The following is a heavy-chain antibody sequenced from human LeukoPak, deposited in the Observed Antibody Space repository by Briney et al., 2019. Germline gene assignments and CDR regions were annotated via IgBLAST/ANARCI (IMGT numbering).Heavy chain of an antibody. Sequence: GASVKVSCKASGGTFSSYAISWVRQAPGQGLEWMGGIIPIFGTANYAQKFQGRVTITADESTSTAYMELSSLRSEDTAVYYCARVGGGTAGVAFDIWGQGTMVTVSS. V-gene: IGHV1-69*13. CDR3: ARVGGGTAGVAFDI. D-gene: IGHD1-1*01. J-gene: IGHJ3*02. CDR2: IIPIFGTA. CDR1: GGTFSSYA.